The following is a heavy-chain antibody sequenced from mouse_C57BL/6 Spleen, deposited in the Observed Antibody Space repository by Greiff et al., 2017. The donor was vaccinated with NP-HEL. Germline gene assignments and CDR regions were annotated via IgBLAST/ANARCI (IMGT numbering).Heavy chain of an antibody. Sequence: VQLQQSGAELVRPGASVTLSCKASGYTFTDYEMHWVKQTPVHGLEWIGAIDPETGGTAYNQKFKGKAILTADKSSSTAYMELRSLTSEDSAVYYCTRFLYYDGSSGYFDVWGTGTTVTVSS. J-gene: IGHJ1*03. V-gene: IGHV1-15*01. CDR1: GYTFTDYE. CDR3: TRFLYYDGSSGYFDV. D-gene: IGHD1-1*01. CDR2: IDPETGGT.